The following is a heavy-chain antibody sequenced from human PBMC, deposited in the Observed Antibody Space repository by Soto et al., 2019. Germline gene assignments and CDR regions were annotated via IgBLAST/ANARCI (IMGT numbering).Heavy chain of an antibody. CDR2: ISGSGGST. Sequence: PGGSLRLSCAASGFTFSSYAMSWVRQAPGKGLEWVSAISGSGGSTYYADSVKGRFTISRDNSKNTLYLQMNSLRAEDTAVYYCAKASRITIFGVVIPLDPWGQGTLVTVYS. J-gene: IGHJ5*02. CDR3: AKASRITIFGVVIPLDP. V-gene: IGHV3-23*01. D-gene: IGHD3-3*01. CDR1: GFTFSSYA.